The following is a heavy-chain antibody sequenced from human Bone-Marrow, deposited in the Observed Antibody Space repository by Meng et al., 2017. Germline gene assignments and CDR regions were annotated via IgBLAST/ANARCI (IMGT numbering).Heavy chain of an antibody. D-gene: IGHD3-10*01. J-gene: IGHJ4*02. V-gene: IGHV1-3*05. CDR2: INAGNCNT. CDR3: ARDPPYGEYGGPFDY. CDR1: GYTFTSYA. Sequence: QVGRSGAGEKKPGASVKVSCKASGYTFTSYAMQWVRQAPGQRLEWMGWINAGNCNTKYSQKFQGRVTITRDTSASTAYMELSSLRSEDTAVYYCARDPPYGEYGGPFDYWGQGTLVTVSS.